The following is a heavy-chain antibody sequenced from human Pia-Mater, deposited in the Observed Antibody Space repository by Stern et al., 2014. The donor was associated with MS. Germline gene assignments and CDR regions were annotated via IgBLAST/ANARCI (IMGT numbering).Heavy chain of an antibody. D-gene: IGHD1-26*01. CDR2: IYPGDSDT. CDR1: GYNFTRYW. CDR3: ARLRGYSGLDF. Sequence: EMQLVESGAEVKKPGESLKISCKGSGYNFTRYWIGWVRQMPGKGLAWMGEIYPGDSDTSYSPSFHGTVTISVDRSINTAFLQWSSLQTSDTAMYYCARLRGYSGLDFWGQGTLVTVSS. J-gene: IGHJ4*02. V-gene: IGHV5-51*03.